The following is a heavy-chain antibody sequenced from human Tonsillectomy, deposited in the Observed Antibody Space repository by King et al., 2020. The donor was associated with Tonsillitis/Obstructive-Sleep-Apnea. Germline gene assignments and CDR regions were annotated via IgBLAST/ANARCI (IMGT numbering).Heavy chain of an antibody. CDR2: IYYSGST. D-gene: IGHD3-10*01. V-gene: IGHV4-59*01. CDR3: ARHYYGSGSYQRYFDY. CDR1: GGSISSYY. J-gene: IGHJ4*02. Sequence: QLQESGPGLVKPSETLSLTCTVSGGSISSYYWSWIRQPPGKGLEWIGYIYYSGSTNYNPSLKRRVTISVDTSKNQFSLKLSSVTAADTAVYYCARHYYGSGSYQRYFDYWGQGTLVTVSS.